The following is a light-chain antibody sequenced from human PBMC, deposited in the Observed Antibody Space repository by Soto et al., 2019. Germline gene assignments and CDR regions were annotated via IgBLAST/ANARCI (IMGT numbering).Light chain of an antibody. V-gene: IGLV2-23*01. CDR3: CSYAGSSTSVV. CDR2: EGS. Sequence: QSALTQPASVSGSPGQSITISCTGTSSDVGSYNLVSWYPQHPGKAPKLMIYEGSKRPSGVSNRFSGSKSGNTASLTISGLHAEDGADYYCCSYAGSSTSVVFGGGTKLTVL. CDR1: SSDVGSYNL. J-gene: IGLJ2*01.